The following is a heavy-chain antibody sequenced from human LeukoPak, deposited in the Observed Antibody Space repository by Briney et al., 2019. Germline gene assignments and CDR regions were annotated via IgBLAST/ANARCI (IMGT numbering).Heavy chain of an antibody. CDR2: IKQDGSEK. CDR3: AKGIAVAGPYYFDY. J-gene: IGHJ4*02. D-gene: IGHD6-19*01. CDR1: GLTFSSIG. V-gene: IGHV3-7*03. Sequence: GGPLSLSGAASGLTFSSIGLSWVRRPQGKGLKRLPNIKQDGSEKYYVDSVKGRFTISRDNAKNSLYLQMNSLRAEDTALYYCAKGIAVAGPYYFDYWGQGTLVTVSS.